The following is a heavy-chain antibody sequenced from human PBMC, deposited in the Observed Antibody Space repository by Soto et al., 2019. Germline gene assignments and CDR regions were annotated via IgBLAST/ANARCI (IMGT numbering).Heavy chain of an antibody. J-gene: IGHJ6*02. D-gene: IGHD6-13*01. Sequence: SGPTLVSPTQTLTLTCTLSGCSLSTSGVGVGWIRQPPGKALEWHALIYLNDDKRYSPSLKSRLTITKYTSKNQVVLTMTNMDPVDTATYYCAHTGSQQLATYYCYYYYGMDVWGQGTTVTVSS. CDR3: AHTGSQQLATYYCYYYYGMDV. CDR2: IYLNDDK. CDR1: GCSLSTSGVG. V-gene: IGHV2-5*01.